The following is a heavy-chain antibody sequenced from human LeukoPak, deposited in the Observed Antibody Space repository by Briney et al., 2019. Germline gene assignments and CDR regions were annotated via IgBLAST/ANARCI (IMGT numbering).Heavy chain of an antibody. D-gene: IGHD3-3*01. CDR1: GYTFTSYG. Sequence: ASVKVSCKASGYTFTSYGISWVRQAPGQGLEWMGWISAYNGNTNYAQKLQGRVTMTTDTSTSTAYMELRSLRSDDTAVYYYARDRGYDFWSGLGPAYYYYYYMDVWGKGTTVTVSS. CDR3: ARDRGYDFWSGLGPAYYYYYYMDV. CDR2: ISAYNGNT. J-gene: IGHJ6*03. V-gene: IGHV1-18*01.